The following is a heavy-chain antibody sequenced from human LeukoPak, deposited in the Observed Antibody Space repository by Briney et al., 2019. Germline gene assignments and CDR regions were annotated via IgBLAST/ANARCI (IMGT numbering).Heavy chain of an antibody. CDR3: ARVSRRSGFDC. Sequence: SETLSLTCAVYGGSFSGYYWSWIRQPPGKGLEWIGEINHSGSTNYNPSLKSRVIISVDTSKNQFSLKLSSVTAADTAVYYCARVSRRSGFDCWGQGTLVTVSS. V-gene: IGHV4-34*01. CDR2: INHSGST. J-gene: IGHJ4*02. CDR1: GGSFSGYY.